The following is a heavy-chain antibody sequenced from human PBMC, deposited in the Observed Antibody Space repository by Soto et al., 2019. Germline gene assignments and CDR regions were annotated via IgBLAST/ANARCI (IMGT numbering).Heavy chain of an antibody. CDR3: ARGNVDYVWGSYRFEGMDV. J-gene: IGHJ6*02. D-gene: IGHD3-16*02. Sequence: SETLSLTCTVSGGSISSYYWSWIRQPAGKGLEWIGRIYTSGSTNYNPSLKSRVTMSVDTSKNQFSLKLSSVTAADTAVYYCARGNVDYVWGSYRFEGMDVWGQGTTVTVS. CDR1: GGSISSYY. CDR2: IYTSGST. V-gene: IGHV4-4*07.